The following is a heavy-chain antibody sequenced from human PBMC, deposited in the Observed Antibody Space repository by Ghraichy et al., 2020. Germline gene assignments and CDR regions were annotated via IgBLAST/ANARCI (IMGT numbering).Heavy chain of an antibody. CDR2: IKSDGSDS. D-gene: IGHD4-17*01. CDR1: GFTFSRHW. J-gene: IGHJ4*02. CDR3: ARDPYGDYKYGGTDY. V-gene: IGHV3-7*01. Sequence: SLNISCAASGFTFSRHWMSWVRQAPGKGLEWVASIKSDGSDSFYLDSVMGRFTISRDNAENSVSLEMTSLRAEDTAIYYCARDPYGDYKYGGTDYWGRGTLVSVSS.